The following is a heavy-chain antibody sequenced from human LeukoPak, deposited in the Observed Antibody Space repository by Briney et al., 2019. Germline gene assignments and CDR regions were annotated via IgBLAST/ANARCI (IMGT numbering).Heavy chain of an antibody. D-gene: IGHD3-22*01. CDR1: EFTFSSFW. V-gene: IGHV3-7*01. CDR2: IKQDGSIQ. J-gene: IGHJ4*02. CDR3: ATSYDSSGCD. Sequence: GGSLRLSCTASEFTFSSFWMAWVRQAPGKGLEWVANIKQDGSIQHYGDSVKGRFTISRDNAKNSLYLQMNNLRAEDTALYYCATSYDSSGCDWGQGTLVTVSS.